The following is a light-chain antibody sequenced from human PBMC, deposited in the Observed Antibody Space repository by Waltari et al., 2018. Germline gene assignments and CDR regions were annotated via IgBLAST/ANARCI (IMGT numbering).Light chain of an antibody. CDR2: EVT. CDR1: SSDIGGYNY. V-gene: IGLV2-8*01. J-gene: IGLJ1*01. Sequence: QSALTKPPSASGTLGQSVIIPFTGPSSDIGGYNYVSWYQQHPGKAPKLMTYEVTKRPSGVPDRFSGSKSGNTASLTLSGLQAEDEADYYCSSYAGSNGFYVFGTGTTVTVL. CDR3: SSYAGSNGFYV.